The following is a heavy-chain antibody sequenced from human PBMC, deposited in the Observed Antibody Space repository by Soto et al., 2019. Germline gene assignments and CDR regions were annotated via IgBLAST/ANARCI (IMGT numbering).Heavy chain of an antibody. Sequence: ASVKVSCKASGYTFTSYDINWLRQATGQGLERMGWMNPNSGNTDYAQKFQGRVTMTRNTSISTAYMELSSLRSDDTAVSYCARDAAVGLSAYWGQGTLVTVSS. J-gene: IGHJ4*02. D-gene: IGHD1-26*01. CDR1: GYTFTSYD. CDR3: ARDAAVGLSAY. V-gene: IGHV1-8*01. CDR2: MNPNSGNT.